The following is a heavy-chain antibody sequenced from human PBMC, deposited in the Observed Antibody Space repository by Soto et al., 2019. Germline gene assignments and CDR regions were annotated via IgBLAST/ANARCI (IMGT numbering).Heavy chain of an antibody. CDR3: ASDDYCGGSLYWHYDL. Sequence: PGGSLRLSCVASGFTLSSYEINWVRQAPGKGLEWLSYIDTSGSTIYYADSVKGRFTISRDNAKNSLYLQMNSLRAEDTAVYFCASDDYCGGSLYWHYDLWGRRTLVTGSS. CDR2: IDTSGSTI. V-gene: IGHV3-48*03. D-gene: IGHD4-17*01. CDR1: GFTLSSYE. J-gene: IGHJ2*01.